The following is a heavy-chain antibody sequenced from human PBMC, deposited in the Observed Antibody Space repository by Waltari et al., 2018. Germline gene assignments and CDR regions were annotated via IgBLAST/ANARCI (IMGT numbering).Heavy chain of an antibody. J-gene: IGHJ4*02. V-gene: IGHV4-59*11. D-gene: IGHD3-3*01. CDR3: ASGFWSGYSPFDY. CDR1: GGSISSHY. CDR2: IYYSGST. Sequence: QVQLQESGPGLVKPSETLSLTCTVSGGSISSHYWSWIRQPPGKGLEWIGYIYYSGSTNYNPSLKSRVTISVDTSKNQCSLKLSSVTAADTAVYYCASGFWSGYSPFDYWGQGTLVTVSS.